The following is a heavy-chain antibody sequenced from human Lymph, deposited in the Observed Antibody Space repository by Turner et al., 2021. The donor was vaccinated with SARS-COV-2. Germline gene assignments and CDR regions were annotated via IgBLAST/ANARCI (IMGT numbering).Heavy chain of an antibody. V-gene: IGHV1-69*10. CDR2: IIPMLDIA. CDR3: ARDVTGPLGY. Sequence: QVHLVQSGAEVKKPGSSVKVSCKASGGTFSSYAISWVRQAPGQGLEWMGEIIPMLDIANVAQKFQGRVKITADKSTSTAYMELSSLRSEDTAVYYCARDVTGPLGYWGQGTLVTVSS. J-gene: IGHJ4*02. CDR1: GGTFSSYA. D-gene: IGHD2-21*02.